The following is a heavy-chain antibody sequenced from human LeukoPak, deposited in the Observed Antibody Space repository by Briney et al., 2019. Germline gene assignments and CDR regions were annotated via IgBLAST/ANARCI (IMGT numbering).Heavy chain of an antibody. CDR1: GYTFTGYY. Sequence: SVKVSCKASGYTFTGYYMHWVRQAPGQGLEWMGWINPNSGGTNYAQKFQGRVTMTRDTSISTAYMELSRLRSDDTAVYYCARDRLSGSLGLTGYFDLWGRGTLVTVSS. CDR3: ARDRLSGSLGLTGYFDL. V-gene: IGHV1-2*02. J-gene: IGHJ2*01. CDR2: INPNSGGT. D-gene: IGHD1-26*01.